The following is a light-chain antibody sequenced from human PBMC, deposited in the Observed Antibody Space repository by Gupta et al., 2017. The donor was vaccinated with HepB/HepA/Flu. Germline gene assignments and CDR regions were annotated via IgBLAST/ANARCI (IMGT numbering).Light chain of an antibody. CDR1: QFIATY. J-gene: IGKJ4*01. Sequence: EVVLPQSPATLSLSPGERATLSCRASQFIATYLAWYQQKPGQAPRLLIYDASNRAAGIPARFSGSGSGTDFTLTISSLEPEDFGVYYCQHRINWPLTFGGGTKVEIK. V-gene: IGKV3-11*01. CDR3: QHRINWPLT. CDR2: DAS.